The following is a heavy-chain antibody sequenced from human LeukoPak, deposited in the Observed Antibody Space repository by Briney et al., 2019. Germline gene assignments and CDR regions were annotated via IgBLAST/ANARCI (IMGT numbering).Heavy chain of an antibody. D-gene: IGHD6-19*01. J-gene: IGHJ3*02. CDR1: GLTFSSYA. CDR3: AKDRKWLVDAFDI. CDR2: ISGSGGST. V-gene: IGHV3-23*01. Sequence: KPGGSLRLSCAASGLTFSSYAMSWVRQAPGKGLEWVSAISGSGGSTYYADSVKGRFTISRDNSKNTLYLQMNSLRAEDTAVYYCAKDRKWLVDAFDIWGQGTMVTVSS.